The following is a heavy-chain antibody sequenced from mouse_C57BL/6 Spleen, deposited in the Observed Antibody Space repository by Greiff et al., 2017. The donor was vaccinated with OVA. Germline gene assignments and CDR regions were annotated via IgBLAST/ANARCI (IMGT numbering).Heavy chain of an antibody. Sequence: VQLQQSGAELVMPGASVKLSCKASGYTFTSYWMHWVKQRPGQGLEWIGEIDPSDSYTNYNQKFKGKSTLTADKSSSTAYMQLSSLTSEVSAVYYCSRENGHFDGWGTGTTVTVSS. D-gene: IGHD3-1*01. J-gene: IGHJ1*03. CDR3: SRENGHFDG. CDR1: GYTFTSYW. V-gene: IGHV1-69*01. CDR2: IDPSDSYT.